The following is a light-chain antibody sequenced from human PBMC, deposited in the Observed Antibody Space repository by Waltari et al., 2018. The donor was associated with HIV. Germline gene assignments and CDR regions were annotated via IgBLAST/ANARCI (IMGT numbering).Light chain of an antibody. V-gene: IGLV1-44*01. Sequence: QSVLTQPPSASGTPGQRVTISCSGSNSNIGSYTVDWYQQFPGTAPKPLSYSNDQRPSGVPDRFSGSKSGTSASLAISGLQSEDEADYYCAAWDDSLNGYVFGSGTKVTVL. CDR2: SND. CDR3: AAWDDSLNGYV. CDR1: NSNIGSYT. J-gene: IGLJ1*01.